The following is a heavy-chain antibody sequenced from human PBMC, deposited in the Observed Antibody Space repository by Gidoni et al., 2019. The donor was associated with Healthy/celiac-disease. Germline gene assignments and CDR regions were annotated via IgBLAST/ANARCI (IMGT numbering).Heavy chain of an antibody. CDR1: GYSISSGYY. V-gene: IGHV4-38-2*02. Sequence: QVQLQESGPGLVKPSETLSLTCTVSGYSISSGYYWGWIRQPPGKGLEWIGSIYHSGSTYYNPSLKSRVTISVDTSKNQFSLKLSSVTAADTAVYYCARRQGAVAGTDYFDYWGQGTLVTVSS. CDR3: ARRQGAVAGTDYFDY. J-gene: IGHJ4*02. CDR2: IYHSGST. D-gene: IGHD6-19*01.